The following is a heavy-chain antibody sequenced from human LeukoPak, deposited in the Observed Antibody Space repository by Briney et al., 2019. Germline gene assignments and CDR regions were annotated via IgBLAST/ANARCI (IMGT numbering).Heavy chain of an antibody. V-gene: IGHV1-18*01. CDR3: ARAPDDYGDLNWFDP. D-gene: IGHD4-17*01. CDR1: GYSFTSYG. J-gene: IGHJ5*02. CDR2: ISAYNGNT. Sequence: KPGESLKISCKGSGYSFTSYGISWVRQAPGQGLEWMGWISAYNGNTNYAQKLQGRVTMTTDTSTSTAYMELRSLRSDDTAVYYCARAPDDYGDLNWFDPWGQGTLVTVSS.